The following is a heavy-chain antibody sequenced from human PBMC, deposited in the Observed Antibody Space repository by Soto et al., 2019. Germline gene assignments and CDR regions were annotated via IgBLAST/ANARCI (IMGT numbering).Heavy chain of an antibody. Sequence: GESLKISCXGSGYSFTSYWIGWVRQMPGKGLEWMGIIYPGDSDTRYSPSFQGQVTISADKSISTAYLQWSSLKASDTAMYYRARHAVAGTSYYYGMDVWGQGTTVTVSS. J-gene: IGHJ6*02. V-gene: IGHV5-51*01. D-gene: IGHD6-19*01. CDR2: IYPGDSDT. CDR3: ARHAVAGTSYYYGMDV. CDR1: GYSFTSYW.